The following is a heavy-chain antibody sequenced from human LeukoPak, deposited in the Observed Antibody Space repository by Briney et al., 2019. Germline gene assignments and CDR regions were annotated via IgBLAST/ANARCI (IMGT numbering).Heavy chain of an antibody. CDR3: ARGKMELWFFYYYYGMDV. CDR2: INTYNGNT. D-gene: IGHD5-18*01. CDR1: GYTSTSYG. V-gene: IGHV1-18*01. Sequence: ASVKVSCKASGYTSTSYGISWVRQAPGQGLEWMGWINTYNGNTNYAQKFQGRVTMTRDTSTSTVYMELSSLRSEDTAVYYCARGKMELWFFYYYYGMDVWGQGTTVTVSS. J-gene: IGHJ6*02.